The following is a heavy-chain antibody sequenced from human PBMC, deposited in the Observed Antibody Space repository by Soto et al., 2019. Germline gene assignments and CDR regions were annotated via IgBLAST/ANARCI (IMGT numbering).Heavy chain of an antibody. CDR1: GGSISSGGYS. CDR3: AAGGGLPRYY. CDR2: IYHSGST. J-gene: IGHJ4*02. V-gene: IGHV4-30-2*01. D-gene: IGHD5-12*01. Sequence: QLQLQESGSGLVKPSQTLSLTCAVSGGSISSGGYSWSWIRQPPGKGLEWIGYIYHSGSTYYNPYITSRVTISVDRSKNQFSLQLSSVTAADTAVYYCAAGGGLPRYYWGQGTLVTVSS.